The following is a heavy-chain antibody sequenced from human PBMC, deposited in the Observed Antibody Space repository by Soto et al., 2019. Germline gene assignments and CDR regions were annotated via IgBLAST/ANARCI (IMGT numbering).Heavy chain of an antibody. V-gene: IGHV3-30*03. J-gene: IGHJ4*02. CDR2: ISHDGSNK. CDR1: GFTFSNYG. D-gene: IGHD4-17*01. Sequence: GGSLRLSCVASGFTFSNYGMHWVRQAPGKGLEWVAVISHDGSNKYYADSVKGRFTISRDNSKNTLYLQMNSLRADDTAVYSCAIDFYGSWGQGTLVTVS. CDR3: AIDFYGS.